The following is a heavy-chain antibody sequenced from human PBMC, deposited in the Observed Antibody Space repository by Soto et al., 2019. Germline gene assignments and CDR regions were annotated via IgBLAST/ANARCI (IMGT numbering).Heavy chain of an antibody. Sequence: QPAGSLRLSCAASGFTFSSYSMNWVGQAQEKGLEWVSYISSSSSTIYYADSVKGRFTISRDNAKNSLYLQMNSLRAEDTALYYCAREGSSGPYYYYMDVWGKGTTVTVSS. J-gene: IGHJ6*03. V-gene: IGHV3-48*01. CDR3: AREGSSGPYYYYMDV. D-gene: IGHD6-6*01. CDR1: GFTFSSYS. CDR2: ISSSSSTI.